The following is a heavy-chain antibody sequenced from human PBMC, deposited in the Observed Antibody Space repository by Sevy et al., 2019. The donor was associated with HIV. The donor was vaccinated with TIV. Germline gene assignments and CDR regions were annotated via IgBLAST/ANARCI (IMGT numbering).Heavy chain of an antibody. CDR1: GGSISAYY. D-gene: IGHD5-12*01. CDR2: IYYTGST. J-gene: IGHJ5*02. CDR3: ARAPPVRSGDDSLNWFDP. V-gene: IGHV4-59*01. Sequence: SETLSLTCTVSGGSISAYYWSWIRQPPGKPLEYIGYIYYTGSTNHNPSLKSRVTISVDTSKNQFSLKLNSVTAADTAGYFCARAPPVRSGDDSLNWFDPWGQGTLVTVSS.